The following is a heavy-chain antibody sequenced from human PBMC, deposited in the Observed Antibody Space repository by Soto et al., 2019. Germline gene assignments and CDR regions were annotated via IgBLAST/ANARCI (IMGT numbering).Heavy chain of an antibody. D-gene: IGHD6-6*01. CDR2: ISYDGSNK. CDR1: GFSFSDYG. J-gene: IGHJ4*02. V-gene: IGHV3-30*18. Sequence: GGSLRLSCAAAGFSFSDYGMHWVRQGPGKGLEWVAAISYDGSNKYYADSVKGRFTISRDNSKNTLYLQMNSLRAEDTAVYYCAKIFSSGGYYFDYWGQGTLVTVSS. CDR3: AKIFSSGGYYFDY.